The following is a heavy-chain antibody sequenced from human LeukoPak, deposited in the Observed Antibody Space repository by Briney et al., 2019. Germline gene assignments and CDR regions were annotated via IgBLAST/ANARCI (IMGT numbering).Heavy chain of an antibody. CDR1: GDSISTSSYY. CDR2: VFFSGNT. V-gene: IGHV4-39*06. J-gene: IGHJ5*02. Sequence: SETLSLTCTVSGDSISTSSYYWGWLRQPPGMGLVWIGCVFFSGNTYYEPSLNSRVTISVATSTNQFALNVRSVSAADTAVYYCARDPSRSCAGGNCFSSWGQGTLVIVSS. CDR3: ARDPSRSCAGGNCFSS. D-gene: IGHD2-15*01.